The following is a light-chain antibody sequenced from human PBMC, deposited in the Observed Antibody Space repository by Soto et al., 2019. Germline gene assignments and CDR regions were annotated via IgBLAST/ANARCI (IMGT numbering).Light chain of an antibody. CDR1: QSVSSY. CDR2: DAS. J-gene: IGKJ4*01. Sequence: EIVLTQSPATLSLSPGERATLSCRASQSVSSYLAWYQQKPGQAPRLLIYDASNRATGIPARFSGSGSGTDFTRTISSLEPEDCAVYYCQQCNNWPLTFGGGTKVEIK. CDR3: QQCNNWPLT. V-gene: IGKV3-11*01.